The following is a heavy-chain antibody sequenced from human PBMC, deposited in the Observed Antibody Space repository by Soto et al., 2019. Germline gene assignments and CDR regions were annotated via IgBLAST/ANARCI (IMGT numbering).Heavy chain of an antibody. J-gene: IGHJ3*02. CDR2: INHSGST. CDR1: GGSFSGYY. Sequence: SETLSLTCAVYGGSFSGYYWSWIRQPPGKGLEWIGEINHSGSTNYNPSLKSRVTISVDTSKNQFSLKLSSVTAADTAVYYCARGVVAATPVIASAFDIWGQGTMVTVSS. CDR3: ARGVVAATPVIASAFDI. V-gene: IGHV4-34*01. D-gene: IGHD2-15*01.